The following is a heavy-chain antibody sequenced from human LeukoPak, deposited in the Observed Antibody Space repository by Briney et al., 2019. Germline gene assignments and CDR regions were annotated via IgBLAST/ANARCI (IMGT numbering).Heavy chain of an antibody. D-gene: IGHD3-10*01. V-gene: IGHV1-2*06. Sequence: GASVKVSCKASGYTFIGYYMHWVRQAPGQGLEWMGRINPNSGGTNYAQKFQGRVTMTRDTSISTAYMELSRLRSDDTAVYYCARDRKGITMVRGVIHNWFDPWGQGTLVTVSS. CDR3: ARDRKGITMVRGVIHNWFDP. CDR2: INPNSGGT. CDR1: GYTFIGYY. J-gene: IGHJ5*02.